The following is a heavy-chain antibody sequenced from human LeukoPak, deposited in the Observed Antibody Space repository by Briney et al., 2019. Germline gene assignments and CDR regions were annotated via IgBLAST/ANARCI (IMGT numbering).Heavy chain of an antibody. D-gene: IGHD5-24*01. CDR2: MNPNSGNT. CDR3: ARATPGGLHGYSFDY. Sequence: GASVKVSCKASGYTFKNYDINWARQATGRGLEWMGWMNPNSGNTGFAQKFQDRVSMTRDTSINTAYMELTGLRSGDTAVYYCARATPGGLHGYSFDYWGQGTVVTVYS. CDR1: GYTFKNYD. J-gene: IGHJ4*02. V-gene: IGHV1-8*02.